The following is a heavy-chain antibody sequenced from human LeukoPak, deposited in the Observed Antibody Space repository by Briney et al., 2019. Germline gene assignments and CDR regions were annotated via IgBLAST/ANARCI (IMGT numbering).Heavy chain of an antibody. V-gene: IGHV3-7*01. CDR3: ARHHNRDHYDFWSGRGLREFAFDI. Sequence: PGGSLRLSCAASGFTFSSYWMTWVRQAPGKGMEWVANIDQDGSEKYYVDSVKGRFTIPRDNAKNSLYLQMNSLRAEDTAVYYCARHHNRDHYDFWSGRGLREFAFDIWGQGTMVTVSS. J-gene: IGHJ3*02. CDR1: GFTFSSYW. D-gene: IGHD3-3*01. CDR2: IDQDGSEK.